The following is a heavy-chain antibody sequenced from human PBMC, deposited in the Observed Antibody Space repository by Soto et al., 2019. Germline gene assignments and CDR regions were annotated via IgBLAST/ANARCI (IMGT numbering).Heavy chain of an antibody. CDR1: GGSISSGGYY. J-gene: IGHJ3*02. CDR2: IYYSGST. D-gene: IGHD6-13*01. V-gene: IGHV4-31*03. Sequence: QVQLQESGPGLVKPSQTLSLTCTVSGGSISSGGYYWSWIRQHPGKGLECIGYIYYSGSTYYNPSLRSRVTISVDTSKNQFSLKLSSVTAADTAVYYCARDSSSWCAFDIWGQGTIVTVSS. CDR3: ARDSSSWCAFDI.